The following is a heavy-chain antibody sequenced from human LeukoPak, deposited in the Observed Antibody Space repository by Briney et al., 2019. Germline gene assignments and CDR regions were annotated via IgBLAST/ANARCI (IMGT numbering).Heavy chain of an antibody. D-gene: IGHD3-22*01. CDR1: GFTFSSYA. CDR3: AKEGSNYYDSSGYSQYWYFDL. J-gene: IGHJ2*01. V-gene: IGHV3-23*01. Sequence: GGSLRLSWAASGFTFSSYAMSWVRQAPGKGLEWVSAISGSGGSTYYADSVKGRFTISRDNSKNTLYLQMNSLRAEDTAVYYCAKEGSNYYDSSGYSQYWYFDLWGRGTLVTVSP. CDR2: ISGSGGST.